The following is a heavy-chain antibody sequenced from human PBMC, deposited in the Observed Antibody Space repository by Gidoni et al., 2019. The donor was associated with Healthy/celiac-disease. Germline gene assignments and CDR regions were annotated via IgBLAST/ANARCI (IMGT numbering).Heavy chain of an antibody. V-gene: IGHV4-39*02. CDR2: IYYSGST. J-gene: IGHJ1*01. CDR3: SYSASSWWGSLGSFPY. CDR1: CGPTSSSSYY. Sequence: QLQLQESGPGLVKHSETLWLTCTGACGPTSSSSYYWGWIRQPPGKGLEWIGSIYYSGSTYYNPSLKSRLTLSVTTSKNHFSLPLRSVPSADTALYYSSYSASSWWGSLGSFPYWGPFTLVPFSS. D-gene: IGHD1-26*01.